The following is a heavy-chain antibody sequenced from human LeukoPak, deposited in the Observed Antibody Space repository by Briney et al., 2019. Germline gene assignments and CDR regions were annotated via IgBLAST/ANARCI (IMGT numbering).Heavy chain of an antibody. CDR1: GFTFSGYG. V-gene: IGHV3-30*18. D-gene: IGHD6-13*01. CDR3: AKDGPGSWFGEAT. J-gene: IGHJ5*02. CDR2: MSYDGSNK. Sequence: GGSLRLSCAASGFTFSGYGMQWVRQAPGKGLEWVALMSYDGSNKHYADSVKGRFTISRDNSKNTLYLQMDSLRVEDTAVYYCAKDGPGSWFGEATWGQGSLVTVSS.